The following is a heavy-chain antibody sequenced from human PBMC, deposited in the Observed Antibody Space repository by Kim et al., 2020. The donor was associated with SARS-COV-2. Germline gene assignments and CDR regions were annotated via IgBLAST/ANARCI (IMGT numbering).Heavy chain of an antibody. J-gene: IGHJ6*02. D-gene: IGHD6-19*01. CDR3: ARDLVVACTGGMDV. V-gene: IGHV6-1*01. Sequence: AVSVKSRITLNSDTTKKQFSLQLNSVTPEDTAVYYCARDLVVACTGGMDVWGQGTTVTVSS.